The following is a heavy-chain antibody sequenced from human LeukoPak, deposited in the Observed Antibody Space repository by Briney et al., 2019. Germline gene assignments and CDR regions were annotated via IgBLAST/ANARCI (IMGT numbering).Heavy chain of an antibody. CDR3: AKGLVGDDY. D-gene: IGHD2-2*01. V-gene: IGHV3-23*01. CDR1: GINLRSYA. CDR2: STEGSGTT. J-gene: IGHJ4*02. Sequence: GALRLSCAVSGINLRSYAMNWVRPAPGQGLEWVSGSTEGSGTTYYADSVKGRFTISRDYSKNTLYLQMNSLRAEDTAVYYCAKGLVGDDYWGQGTLVTVSS.